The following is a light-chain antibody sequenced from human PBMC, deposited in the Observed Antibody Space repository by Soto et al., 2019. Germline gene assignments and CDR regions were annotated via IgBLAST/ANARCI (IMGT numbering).Light chain of an antibody. J-gene: IGLJ1*01. Sequence: QSALTQPASVSGSPGQSITISCTGTISDVGSYNLVSWYQQHPGKAPKLMIYEVSKRPSGVSNRFSGSKSGNTASLTISGLQAEDEADYYCCSYAGSSTYVFGXGTKVTVL. V-gene: IGLV2-23*02. CDR3: CSYAGSSTYV. CDR1: ISDVGSYNL. CDR2: EVS.